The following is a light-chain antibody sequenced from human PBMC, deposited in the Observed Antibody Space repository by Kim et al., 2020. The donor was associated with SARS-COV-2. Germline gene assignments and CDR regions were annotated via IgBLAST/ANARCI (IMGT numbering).Light chain of an antibody. J-gene: IGKJ4*01. V-gene: IGKV1-39*01. Sequence: ASVGDRVTITCRASQRISKFLSWYQQKSGRAPKLLIYAASSLQSGVPSRFSGSGSGTDFTLTISSLQPEDFATYYCQQYYYSPLTFGGGTKVDIK. CDR1: QRISKF. CDR2: AAS. CDR3: QQYYYSPLT.